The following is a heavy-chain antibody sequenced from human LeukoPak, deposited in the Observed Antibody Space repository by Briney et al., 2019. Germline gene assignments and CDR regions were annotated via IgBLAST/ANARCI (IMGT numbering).Heavy chain of an antibody. D-gene: IGHD2-2*01. Sequence: ASVKVSCKASGYTFTSYDINWVRQATGQGLEWMGWMNPNSGNTGYAQKFQGGVTITRNTSISTAYMELSSLRSEDTAVYYCVILDIVVVPAAPGGYYYYMDVWGKGTTVTVSS. CDR2: MNPNSGNT. CDR1: GYTFTSYD. CDR3: VILDIVVVPAAPGGYYYYMDV. V-gene: IGHV1-8*03. J-gene: IGHJ6*03.